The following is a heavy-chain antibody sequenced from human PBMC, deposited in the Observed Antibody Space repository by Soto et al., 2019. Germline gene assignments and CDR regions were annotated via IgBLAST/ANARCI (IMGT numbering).Heavy chain of an antibody. D-gene: IGHD3-3*01. V-gene: IGHV3-48*02. CDR2: ISASSSSI. J-gene: IGHJ4*02. CDR1: GFTDSNYS. CDR3: TRDFTWSEVY. Sequence: QAXVSLGLSFAASGFTDSNYSMNWVRQAPEKGLEWVAYISASSSSIYYADSVKGRFTISRDNAKDSLYLQMNSLRDEDTAVYYCTRDFTWSEVYWGQGVQVTVSS.